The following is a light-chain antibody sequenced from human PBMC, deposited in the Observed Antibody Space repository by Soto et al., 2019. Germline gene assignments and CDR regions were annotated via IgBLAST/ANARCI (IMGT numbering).Light chain of an antibody. CDR1: QSIVTY. CDR2: DAS. Sequence: DIQMTQSPSSLSASVGDRVTITCRASQSIVTYLNWYLQKPGKAPKLLIYDASSLESGVPSRFSGSGSGTEFTLTISSLQPDDFATYYCQQYNSYWTFGQGTK. J-gene: IGKJ1*01. V-gene: IGKV1-5*01. CDR3: QQYNSYWT.